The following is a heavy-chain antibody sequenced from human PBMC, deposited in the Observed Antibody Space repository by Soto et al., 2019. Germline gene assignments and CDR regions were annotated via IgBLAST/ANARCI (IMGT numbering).Heavy chain of an antibody. CDR2: VSYDGSVK. D-gene: IGHD2-2*01. J-gene: IGHJ4*02. V-gene: IGHV3-30*18. CDR3: AKVYCSSINCYPKAFDY. CDR1: GFSFNNYA. Sequence: GGSLRLSCAASGFSFNNYAMHWVRQAPGKGLEWVAVVSYDGSVKHYTDSVKGRFTISRDNSKNTLYLQMNSLRPEDTAVYYCAKVYCSSINCYPKAFDYWGQGTLVTVSS.